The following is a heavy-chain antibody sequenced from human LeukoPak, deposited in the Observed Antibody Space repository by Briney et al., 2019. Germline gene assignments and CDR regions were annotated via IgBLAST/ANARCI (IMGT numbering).Heavy chain of an antibody. D-gene: IGHD3-9*01. Sequence: GGALRLSCAASGFTFSTHWMSWVRQAPGKGLEWVANIKEDGSEKYYVDSVKGRLTISRDNAKNSLYLQMNRLRAEDTAVYYCARLNDWRFDYWGQGTLVTVSS. CDR3: ARLNDWRFDY. V-gene: IGHV3-7*05. CDR2: IKEDGSEK. J-gene: IGHJ4*02. CDR1: GFTFSTHW.